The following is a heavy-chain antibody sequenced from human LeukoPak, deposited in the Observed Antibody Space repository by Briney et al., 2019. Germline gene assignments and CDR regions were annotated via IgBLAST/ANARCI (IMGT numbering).Heavy chain of an antibody. V-gene: IGHV4-34*01. CDR2: INHSGST. CDR3: ARGSSSGYTY. D-gene: IGHD3-22*01. Sequence: SETLSLTCAVYGGSFSGYYWSWIRQPPGKGLEWIGEINHSGSTNYNPSLKSGVTISVDTSKNQFSLKLSSVTAADTAVYYCARGSSSGYTYWGQGTLVTVSS. J-gene: IGHJ4*02. CDR1: GGSFSGYY.